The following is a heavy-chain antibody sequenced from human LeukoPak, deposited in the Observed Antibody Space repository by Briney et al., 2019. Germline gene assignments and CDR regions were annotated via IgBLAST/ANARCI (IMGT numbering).Heavy chain of an antibody. CDR1: SGSISSYY. J-gene: IGHJ2*01. CDR3: ARQQSLPWVYTAVAGTGYWYFDL. CDR2: IYYSGST. V-gene: IGHV4-59*08. Sequence: SETLSLTCTVSSGSISSYYWSWIRQPPGKGLEWIGYIYYSGSTNYNPSLKSRVTISVDTSKNQFSLKLSSVTAADTAVYYCARQQSLPWVYTAVAGTGYWYFDLWGRGTLVTVSS. D-gene: IGHD6-19*01.